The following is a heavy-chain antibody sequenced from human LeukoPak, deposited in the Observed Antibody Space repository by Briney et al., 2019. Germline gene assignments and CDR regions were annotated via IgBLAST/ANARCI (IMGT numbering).Heavy chain of an antibody. CDR2: IYYSGST. V-gene: IGHV4-59*01. D-gene: IGHD5-12*01. J-gene: IGHJ4*02. CDR3: ARGRVEMATNFDY. CDR1: GGSISSYY. Sequence: SETLSLTCTVSGGSISSYYWSWIRQPPGKGLEWIGYIYYSGSTNYNPSLKSRVTISVDTSKNRSSLKLSSVTAADTAVYYCARGRVEMATNFDYWGQGTLVTVSS.